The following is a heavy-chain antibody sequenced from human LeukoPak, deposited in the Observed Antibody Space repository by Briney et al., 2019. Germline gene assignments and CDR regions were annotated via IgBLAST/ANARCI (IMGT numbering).Heavy chain of an antibody. CDR2: KDYSGST. D-gene: IGHD3-10*01. Sequence: SETLSLICTVSVGSLSMYYWSWIRQPRGKGLEGIVYKDYSGSTNYNRALKSRVTISVDTSKNQFSLKLSSVTAADTAVYYCARLGYGSGSYYTPDLYYYYMDVWGKGTTVTISS. J-gene: IGHJ6*03. V-gene: IGHV4-59*12. CDR1: VGSLSMYY. CDR3: ARLGYGSGSYYTPDLYYYYMDV.